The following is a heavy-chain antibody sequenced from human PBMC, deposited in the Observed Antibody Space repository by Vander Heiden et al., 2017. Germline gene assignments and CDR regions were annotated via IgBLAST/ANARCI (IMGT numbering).Heavy chain of an antibody. CDR3: ARRRGIIVTGTPGYYGLDV. V-gene: IGHV4-4*02. CDR2: IYHTGSP. Sequence: QVQLQASGPGLVKPSGTLSLTCAVSGGSISRGNRWSWVRQPPGKGLQWIGEIYHTGSPNYNPSLKRRVTISVDKSKNQFSLKLSSVTAAETAVYYCARRRGIIVTGTPGYYGLDVWGQGTTVTVYS. CDR1: GGSISRGNR. J-gene: IGHJ6*02. D-gene: IGHD1-20*01.